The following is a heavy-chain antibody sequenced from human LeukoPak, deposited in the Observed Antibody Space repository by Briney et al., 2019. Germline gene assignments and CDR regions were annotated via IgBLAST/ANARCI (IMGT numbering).Heavy chain of an antibody. J-gene: IGHJ4*02. CDR1: GFTFSDYY. Sequence: GGSLRLSCAASGFTFSDYYMTWIRQVSGKGLEFVSFISDTGNTIYYADSVKGRFTVSRDNAKNSLNLHMNSLRAEDTAVYYCVRIPFDYWGQGSLVTVSS. V-gene: IGHV3-11*01. CDR2: ISDTGNTI. CDR3: VRIPFDY.